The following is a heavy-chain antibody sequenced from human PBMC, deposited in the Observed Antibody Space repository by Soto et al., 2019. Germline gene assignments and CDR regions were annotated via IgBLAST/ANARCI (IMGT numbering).Heavy chain of an antibody. CDR1: GYTFTSYD. Sequence: QVQLVQSGAEVKKPGASVKVSCKASGYTFTSYDINWVRQATGQGLEWMGWMNPNSGNTGYAQKFQGRVTMTRDTSISTAYMEVSSLRSEDTAVYYCARKVVGSKWLDWFDPWGQVTLVTVSS. CDR3: ARKVVGSKWLDWFDP. V-gene: IGHV1-8*01. D-gene: IGHD6-19*01. CDR2: MNPNSGNT. J-gene: IGHJ5*02.